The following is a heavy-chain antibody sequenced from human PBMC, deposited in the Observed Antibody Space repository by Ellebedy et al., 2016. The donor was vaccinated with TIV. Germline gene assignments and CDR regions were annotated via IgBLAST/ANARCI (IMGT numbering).Heavy chain of an antibody. D-gene: IGHD3-10*01. V-gene: IGHV3-7*01. CDR3: ARDQSYYYNDFFDI. Sequence: PGGSLTLSCAASGFIFSSYWMTWVRQAPGKGLEWVANIKEDGSEKNYVDPVKGRFTISIDNAKNSLYLQMNSLRAEDTAVYYCARDQSYYYNDFFDIWGQGTMVTVSS. CDR1: GFIFSSYW. J-gene: IGHJ3*02. CDR2: IKEDGSEK.